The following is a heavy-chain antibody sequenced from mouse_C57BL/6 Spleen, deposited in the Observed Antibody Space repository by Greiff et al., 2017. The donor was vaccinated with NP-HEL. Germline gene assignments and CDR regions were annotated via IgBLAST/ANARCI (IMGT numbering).Heavy chain of an antibody. CDR3: ARSYYGNPWFAY. Sequence: VQLQQSGPELVKPGDSVKISCKASGYSFTGYFMNWVMQSHGKSLEWIGRINPYNGDTFYNQKFKGKATLTVDKSSSTAHLELRSLTSEDSAVYYCARSYYGNPWFAYWGQGTLVTVSA. CDR2: INPYNGDT. V-gene: IGHV1-20*01. CDR1: GYSFTGYF. D-gene: IGHD2-10*01. J-gene: IGHJ3*01.